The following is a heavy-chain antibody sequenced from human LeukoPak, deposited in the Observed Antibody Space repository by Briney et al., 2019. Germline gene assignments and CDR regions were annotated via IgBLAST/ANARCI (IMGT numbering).Heavy chain of an antibody. CDR1: GYTFTGYY. CDR2: INPNSGGT. CDR3: ARDLLAAAGTPVDY. D-gene: IGHD6-13*01. J-gene: IGHJ4*02. Sequence: ASVKVSCKASGYTFTGYYMHWVRQAPGQGLEWMGWINPNSGGTNYAQKFQGRVTMTRDTSISTAYMELSRLRSDDTAVYYCARDLLAAAGTPVDYWGQGTLVTVSS. V-gene: IGHV1-2*02.